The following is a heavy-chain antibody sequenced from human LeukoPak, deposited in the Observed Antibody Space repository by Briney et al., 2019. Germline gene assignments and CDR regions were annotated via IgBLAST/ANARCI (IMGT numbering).Heavy chain of an antibody. J-gene: IGHJ3*02. CDR2: ISSSSSTI. D-gene: IGHD5-24*01. CDR1: GFTFSNYN. CDR3: ARDRRGAFDI. V-gene: IGHV3-48*01. Sequence: GGSLRLSCAASGFTFSNYNMNWVRQAPGKGLEWDSYISSSSSTIYYADSVKGRFTISRDNAKNSLYLQMNSLRVEDTAVYYCARDRRGAFDIWGQGTMVTVSS.